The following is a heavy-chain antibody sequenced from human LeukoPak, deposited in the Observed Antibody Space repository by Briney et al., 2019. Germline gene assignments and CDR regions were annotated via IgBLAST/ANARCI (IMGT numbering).Heavy chain of an antibody. CDR1: GFTVSSNY. J-gene: IGHJ5*02. CDR2: ISGSGGST. V-gene: IGHV3-23*01. Sequence: PGGSLRLSCAASGFTVSSNYMSWVRQAPGKGLEWVSAISGSGGSTYYADSVKGRFTISRDNSKNTLYLQMNSLRAEDTAVYYCATEGSWYGEIWFDPWGQGTLVTVSS. D-gene: IGHD6-13*01. CDR3: ATEGSWYGEIWFDP.